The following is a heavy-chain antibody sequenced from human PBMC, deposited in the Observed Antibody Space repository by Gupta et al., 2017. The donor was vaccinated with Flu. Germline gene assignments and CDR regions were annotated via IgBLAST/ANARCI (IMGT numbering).Heavy chain of an antibody. D-gene: IGHD4-11*01. CDR2: ISGSSYNT. CDR1: GFTFSSYA. V-gene: IGHV3-23*01. CDR3: AKAKIPATVTTEDFDY. Sequence: EVQLLESGGGLVQPGGSLRLSCAASGFTFSSYAMSWVRQAPGKGLEWVSAISGSSYNTYSADSVMSRFTNYRNNSKYPLYMQMSSQSTEETALYYCAKAKIPATVTTEDFDYWGQGTLVTVSS. J-gene: IGHJ4*02.